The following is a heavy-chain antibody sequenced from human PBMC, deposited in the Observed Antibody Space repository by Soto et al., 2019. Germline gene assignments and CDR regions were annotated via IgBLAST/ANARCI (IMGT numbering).Heavy chain of an antibody. CDR2: ISSNGVST. J-gene: IGHJ4*02. V-gene: IGHV3-64D*06. CDR1: GFTFSSYA. Sequence: PGGSLRLSCSVFGFTFSSYATHRVRQAPGKGLQYVSSISSNGVSTYYADSVKGRFTISRDNSKNTLYLQMSSLRVEDTAVYYCVKDRYVDYWGQGTLVTVSS. CDR3: VKDRYVDY.